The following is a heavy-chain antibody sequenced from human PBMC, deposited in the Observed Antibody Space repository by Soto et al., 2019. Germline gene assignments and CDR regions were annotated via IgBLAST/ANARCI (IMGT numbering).Heavy chain of an antibody. Sequence: ASVKVSCKASGGTFSSYTISWVRQAPGQGLEWMGRIIPILGIANYAQKFQGRVTITADKSTSTAYMELSSLRSEDTAVYYCARAITMARGPRNAFDIWGQGTMVTVSS. D-gene: IGHD3-10*01. J-gene: IGHJ3*02. CDR3: ARAITMARGPRNAFDI. CDR1: GGTFSSYT. CDR2: IIPILGIA. V-gene: IGHV1-69*02.